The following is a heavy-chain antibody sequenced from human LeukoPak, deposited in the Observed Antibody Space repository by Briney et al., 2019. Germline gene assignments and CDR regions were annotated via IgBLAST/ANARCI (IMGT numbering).Heavy chain of an antibody. CDR1: GFTFSSYA. V-gene: IGHV3-23*01. CDR2: ISGSGGST. J-gene: IGHJ4*02. D-gene: IGHD6-13*01. Sequence: GGSLRLSCAASGFTFSSYAMSWVRQAPGKGLEWVSAISGSGGSTYYADSVKGRFTISRDNSKNTLYLQTNSLRAEDTAVYYCASNPGIAAAADYWGQGTLVTVSS. CDR3: ASNPGIAAAADY.